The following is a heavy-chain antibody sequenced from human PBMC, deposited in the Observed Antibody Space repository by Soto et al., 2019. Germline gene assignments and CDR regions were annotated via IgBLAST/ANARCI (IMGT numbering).Heavy chain of an antibody. J-gene: IGHJ4*02. V-gene: IGHV4-30-4*01. CDR1: GGSISSGDSY. D-gene: IGHD3-22*01. CDR3: PTTAYDSRGSDY. CDR2: VYYSGSP. Sequence: QVQLQVSGPGLVRPSQNLSLTCTVSGGSISSGDSYWGWMRQPPGKGLEWIGFVYYSGSPYYNPSRTGRITISVDTSKNQYSLKLSSVPAADTAVYFCPTTAYDSRGSDYCGQSTLVTVPS.